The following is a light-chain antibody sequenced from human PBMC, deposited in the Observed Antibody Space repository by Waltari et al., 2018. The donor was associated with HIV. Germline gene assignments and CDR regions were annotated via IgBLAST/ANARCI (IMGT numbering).Light chain of an antibody. Sequence: QSLLTQPPSASGTPGQRVTISCSGRISTMGRSYVYWYQNPPGTAPKLLIYRNNQRPSGVPDRFSGSKSGTSASLAISGLRSEDEADYYCATWNDSLSGYVFGTGTKVTV. CDR1: ISTMGRSY. CDR2: RNN. CDR3: ATWNDSLSGYV. V-gene: IGLV1-47*01. J-gene: IGLJ1*01.